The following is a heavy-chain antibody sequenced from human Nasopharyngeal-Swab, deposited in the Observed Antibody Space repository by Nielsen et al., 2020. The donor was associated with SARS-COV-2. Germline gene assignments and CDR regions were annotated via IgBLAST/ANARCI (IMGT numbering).Heavy chain of an antibody. J-gene: IGHJ4*02. CDR3: ARGVSVDSRYFDY. V-gene: IGHV4-59*01. CDR1: GGSFSGYY. CDR2: IYYGGNT. Sequence: SETLSLTCAVYGGSFSGYYWSWIRQPPGKGLEWIGYIYYGGNTDYNPSLRSRVAISIDTSKNQFSLRLTSVTAADTAVYYCARGVSVDSRYFDYWGQGILVTVSS. D-gene: IGHD3-22*01.